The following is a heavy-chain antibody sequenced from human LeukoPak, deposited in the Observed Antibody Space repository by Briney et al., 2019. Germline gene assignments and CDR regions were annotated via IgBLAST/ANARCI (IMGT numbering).Heavy chain of an antibody. V-gene: IGHV1-46*03. CDR1: GYTSTSYY. J-gene: IGHJ4*02. D-gene: IGHD4-23*01. Sequence: WASVKVSCKASGYTSTSYYMHWVRQAPGQGLEWMGIINPSGGSTSYAQKFQGRVTMTRDTSASTVYMELSSLRSEDTAVYYCARDLEPFYGGKGEDYWGQGTLVTVSS. CDR2: INPSGGST. CDR3: ARDLEPFYGGKGEDY.